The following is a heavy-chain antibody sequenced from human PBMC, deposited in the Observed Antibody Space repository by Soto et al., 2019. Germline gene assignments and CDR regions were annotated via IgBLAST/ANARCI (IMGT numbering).Heavy chain of an antibody. V-gene: IGHV4-28*01. D-gene: IGHD1-26*01. J-gene: IGHJ4*02. CDR2: IYYSGTT. CDR3: ARREIQGPIDY. Sequence: QVQWQESGQGLVKLSDTLSFTCPASGYSFAGVNCGGWSGRPPGKGLEWIGYIYYSGTTYYNPSLKSRVTMSVDTSKNQFSLKLTSVTAVDTAVYYCARREIQGPIDYWGQGTLVTVSS. CDR1: GYSFAGVNC.